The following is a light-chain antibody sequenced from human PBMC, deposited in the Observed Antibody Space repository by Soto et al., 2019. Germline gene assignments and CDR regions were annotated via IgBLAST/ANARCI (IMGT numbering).Light chain of an antibody. J-gene: IGKJ4*01. V-gene: IGKV3-11*01. CDR1: QSVSSY. CDR2: DAS. CDR3: QQRSNWPLT. Sequence: EIVLTQSPATLSLSPGERATLSCRASQSVSSYLAWYQQKPGQGPRLLIYDASNRATGIPARFSGSGSGTDFTLTISILEPEDFAVYFCQQRSNWPLTFGGGTKVEIK.